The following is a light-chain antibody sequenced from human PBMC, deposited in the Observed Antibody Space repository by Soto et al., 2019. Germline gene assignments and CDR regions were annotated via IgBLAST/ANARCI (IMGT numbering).Light chain of an antibody. J-gene: IGKJ5*01. CDR1: QSVSSSY. V-gene: IGKV3-20*01. CDR3: QQYYSSPVT. Sequence: EIVLTQSPGTLSLSPGERATLSCRASQSVSSSYLAWHQQKPGQAPRLLIYGASSRATGIPDRFSGSGSGTDFTLTISSLQPEDVAVYYCQQYYSSPVTFGQGTRLEIK. CDR2: GAS.